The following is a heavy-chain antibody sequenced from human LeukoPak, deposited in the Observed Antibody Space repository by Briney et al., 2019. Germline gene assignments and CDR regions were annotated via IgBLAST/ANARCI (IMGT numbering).Heavy chain of an antibody. J-gene: IGHJ4*02. V-gene: IGHV3-7*03. CDR1: GFTFSSYW. Sequence: PGGSLRLSCAASGFTFSSYWMSWVRQAPGEGLEWVAKINQDGTEKAYVDSVRGRFTISRDNAKNSLFLQMNSQRAEDTAVYYCARGPLIAAAGTWWGQGTLVTVSS. D-gene: IGHD6-13*01. CDR3: ARGPLIAAAGTW. CDR2: INQDGTEK.